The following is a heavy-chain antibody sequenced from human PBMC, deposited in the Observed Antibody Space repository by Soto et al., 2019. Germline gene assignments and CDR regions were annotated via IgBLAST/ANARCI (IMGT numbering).Heavy chain of an antibody. V-gene: IGHV3-30*18. D-gene: IGHD3-22*01. J-gene: IGHJ3*02. Sequence: GGSLRLSCAASGFTFSSYGMHWVRQAPGKGLEWVAVISYDGSNKYYADSVKGRFTISRDNSKNTLYLQMNSLRAEDTAVYYCAKPNYYDSSGSPLDDAFDIWGQGTMVTVSS. CDR3: AKPNYYDSSGSPLDDAFDI. CDR1: GFTFSSYG. CDR2: ISYDGSNK.